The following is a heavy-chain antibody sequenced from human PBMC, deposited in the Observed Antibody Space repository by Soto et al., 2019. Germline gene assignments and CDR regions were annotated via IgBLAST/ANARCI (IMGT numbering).Heavy chain of an antibody. CDR1: GGSISSGGYY. V-gene: IGHV4-31*03. CDR3: ARDYYDSSGYYDS. CDR2: IYYSGST. J-gene: IGHJ5*02. Sequence: KTSETLSLTCTVSGGSISSGGYYWSWIRQHPGKGLEWIGYIYYSGSTYYNPSLKSRVTISVDTSKNQFSLKLSSVTAADTAVYYCARDYYDSSGYYDSWGQGTLVTVSS. D-gene: IGHD3-22*01.